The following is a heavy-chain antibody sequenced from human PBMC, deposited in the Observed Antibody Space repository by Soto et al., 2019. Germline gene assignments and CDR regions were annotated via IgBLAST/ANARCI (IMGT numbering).Heavy chain of an antibody. Sequence: GGSLRLSCAASGFTFSRYWMHWVRQAPGKGLVWVSRINPDGSSTNYADSVKGRFTISRDSAKNTLYLQVNSARVEDTAVYYCARGGEDKAMAHEYWGQGTLVTVSS. J-gene: IGHJ4*02. V-gene: IGHV3-74*01. CDR2: INPDGSST. D-gene: IGHD5-18*01. CDR3: ARGGEDKAMAHEY. CDR1: GFTFSRYW.